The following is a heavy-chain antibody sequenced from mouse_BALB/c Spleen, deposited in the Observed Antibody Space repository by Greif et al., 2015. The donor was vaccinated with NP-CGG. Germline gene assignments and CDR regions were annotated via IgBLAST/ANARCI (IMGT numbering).Heavy chain of an antibody. CDR1: GYTFTSYW. V-gene: IGHV1-7*01. J-gene: IGHJ3*01. Sequence: QVQLQQSGAELAKPGASVKMSCKASGYTFTSYWMHWVKQRPGQGLEWIGYINPSTGYTECNQKFKDKATLTADKSSSTAYMQLSSLTSEDSAVYYCATTVVATFAYWGQGTLVTVSA. CDR3: ATTVVATFAY. D-gene: IGHD1-1*01. CDR2: INPSTGYT.